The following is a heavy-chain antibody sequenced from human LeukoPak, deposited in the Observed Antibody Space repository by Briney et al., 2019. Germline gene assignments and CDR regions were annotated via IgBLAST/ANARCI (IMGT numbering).Heavy chain of an antibody. V-gene: IGHV3-74*01. CDR1: GFTFSSYW. D-gene: IGHD2-15*01. CDR2: SNGDGSST. J-gene: IGHJ4*02. Sequence: KTGGSLRLSCAASGFTFSSYWMHWVRQAPGKGLLWVSRSNGDGSSTAYADSVKGRFTISGDNAKNTLYLQMNSLRAEDAALYYCARAGYCSGGNCYSSYYDYWGQGTLVTVSS. CDR3: ARAGYCSGGNCYSSYYDY.